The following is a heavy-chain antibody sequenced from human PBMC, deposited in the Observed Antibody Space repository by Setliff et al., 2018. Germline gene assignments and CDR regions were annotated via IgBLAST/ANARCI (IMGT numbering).Heavy chain of an antibody. D-gene: IGHD6-19*01. CDR3: ARHNYRSSPNRSGLGKNYYGMDV. Sequence: SETLSLTCAVYGGSFSGYYWSWIRQPPGKGLEWIGEINHSGSTNYNPSLKSRVTISVDTSKNQFSLKMITVTAADSAVYYCARHNYRSSPNRSGLGKNYYGMDVWGRGTTVTVSS. V-gene: IGHV4-34*01. J-gene: IGHJ6*02. CDR1: GGSFSGYY. CDR2: INHSGST.